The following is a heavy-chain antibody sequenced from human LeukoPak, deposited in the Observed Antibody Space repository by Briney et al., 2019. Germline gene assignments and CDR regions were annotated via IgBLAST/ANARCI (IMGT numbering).Heavy chain of an antibody. CDR3: ARSSFYYYYMDV. CDR2: INHSGST. V-gene: IGHV4-34*01. Sequence: SETLSLTCAVCGGSFSDYYWSWIRQPPGKGLEWIGEINHSGSTNYNPSLKSRVTISVDTSKNQFSLKLSSVTAADTAVYYCARSSFYYYYMDVWGKGTTVTVSS. J-gene: IGHJ6*03. CDR1: GGSFSDYY.